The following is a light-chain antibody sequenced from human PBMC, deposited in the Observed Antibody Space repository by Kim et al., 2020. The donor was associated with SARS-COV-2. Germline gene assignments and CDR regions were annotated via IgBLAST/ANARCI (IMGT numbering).Light chain of an antibody. CDR2: AAS. Sequence: SASLGLSVTLTCLALLGISTYLACYQQTPGKPPNLLIYAASPLQSWVPSRFCGRGSRTQFPLTISSLQPEYFATYYFQQLNSYPLFGVGTKVEIK. V-gene: IGKV1-9*01. CDR3: QQLNSYPL. J-gene: IGKJ4*01. CDR1: LGISTY.